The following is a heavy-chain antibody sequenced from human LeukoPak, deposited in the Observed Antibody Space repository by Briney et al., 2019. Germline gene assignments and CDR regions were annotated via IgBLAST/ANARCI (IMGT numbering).Heavy chain of an antibody. J-gene: IGHJ4*02. V-gene: IGHV4-31*03. Sequence: PSQTLSLTCTVSGGSISSGGYYWSWIRQHPGKGLEWIGYIYYSGSTNYNPSLKSRVTMSVDTSKNQFSLKLSSVTAADTAVYYCARMGYSSSWYCDYWGQGTLVTVSS. D-gene: IGHD6-13*01. CDR3: ARMGYSSSWYCDY. CDR1: GGSISSGGYY. CDR2: IYYSGST.